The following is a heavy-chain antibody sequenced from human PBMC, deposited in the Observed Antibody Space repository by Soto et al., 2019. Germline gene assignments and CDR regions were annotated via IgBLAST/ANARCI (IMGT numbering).Heavy chain of an antibody. J-gene: IGHJ4*02. V-gene: IGHV3-33*01. CDR1: GFTFSSYG. Sequence: QVQLVESGGGVVQPGRSLRLSCTPSGFTFSSYGMHWVRQAPGKGLEWVAVIWFDGSKNYYADSVKGRFTISRDNSKNTLSLQMNSLRVEDTAVYYCAGYYGNLLALDVWGQGTLVTVSS. D-gene: IGHD4-17*01. CDR3: AGYYGNLLALDV. CDR2: IWFDGSKN.